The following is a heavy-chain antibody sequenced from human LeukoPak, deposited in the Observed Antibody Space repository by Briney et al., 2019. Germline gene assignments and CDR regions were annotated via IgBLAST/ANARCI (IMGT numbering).Heavy chain of an antibody. J-gene: IGHJ1*01. Sequence: GGSLRLSCAASGFTFSGYWMSWVRQAPGKGLEWVASIKQDGSEKYYVDSVKGRFTISRDNAKNSLYLQMNSLRAEDTAVYYCASLYSLSTGCYTYYQHWGQGTLVTVSS. CDR3: ASLYSLSTGCYTYYQH. CDR2: IKQDGSEK. D-gene: IGHD2-2*02. CDR1: GFTFSGYW. V-gene: IGHV3-7*01.